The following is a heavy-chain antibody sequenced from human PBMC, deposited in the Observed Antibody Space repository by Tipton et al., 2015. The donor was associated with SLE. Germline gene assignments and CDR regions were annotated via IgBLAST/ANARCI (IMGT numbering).Heavy chain of an antibody. CDR3: AKGRTYFDC. Sequence: SLRLSCPVSGFSFSNYAMNWVRQAPGTGLVWVSGISGSGGTTNYADSVKGRFTISRDNSNNTLYLQMNSLRAEDTAVYYCAKGRTYFDCWGQGTLVTVSS. CDR1: GFSFSNYA. V-gene: IGHV3-23*01. CDR2: ISGSGGTT. J-gene: IGHJ4*02.